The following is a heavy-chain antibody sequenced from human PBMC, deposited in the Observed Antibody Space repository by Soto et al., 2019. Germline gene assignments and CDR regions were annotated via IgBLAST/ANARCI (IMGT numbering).Heavy chain of an antibody. CDR1: GGSISTYY. Sequence: PSETLSLTCTVSGGSISTYYWSWVRQPPGKRLEWIGYIYSSGSTNYNPSLKSRVTISVDTSKNQFSLKLSSVTAADTAVYYCARHGALYYYYYMDVWGKGTTVTVS. J-gene: IGHJ6*03. V-gene: IGHV4-59*08. CDR3: ARHGALYYYYYMDV. CDR2: IYSSGST.